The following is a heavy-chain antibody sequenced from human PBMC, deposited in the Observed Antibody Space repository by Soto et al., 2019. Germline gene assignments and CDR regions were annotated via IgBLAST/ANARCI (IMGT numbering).Heavy chain of an antibody. D-gene: IGHD3-10*01. J-gene: IGHJ6*02. CDR3: ARGEAYLREVTFYYHGMDV. CDR2: IYYSGST. CDR1: GGSISSSSYY. Sequence: SETLSLTCTVAGGSISSSSYYWGWSRQPPGKGLEWIGSIYYSGSTYYNPSLKSRVTISVDTSKNQFSLRLTSVTAADTAVYFCARGEAYLREVTFYYHGMDVWGQGTTVTVSS. V-gene: IGHV4-39*01.